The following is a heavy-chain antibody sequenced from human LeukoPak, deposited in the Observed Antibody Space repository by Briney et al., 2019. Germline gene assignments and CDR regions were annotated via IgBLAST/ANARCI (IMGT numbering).Heavy chain of an antibody. CDR3: ARDSGTTGEVKFDP. J-gene: IGHJ5*02. CDR2: IYGSGTT. Sequence: SETLSLTCTVSGGSISSYWSWIRQPAGKGLEWIGRIYGSGTTTYNPSLKSRVSMSIDASKNQFSLKLMSVTAADTAVYYCARDSGTTGEVKFDPWGQGTLVTVSS. V-gene: IGHV4-4*07. D-gene: IGHD3-10*01. CDR1: GGSISSY.